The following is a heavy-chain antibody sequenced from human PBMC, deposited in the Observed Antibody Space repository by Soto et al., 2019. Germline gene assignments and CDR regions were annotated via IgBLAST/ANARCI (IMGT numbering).Heavy chain of an antibody. CDR3: ARIPPWGVGATTHYYGMDV. CDR2: IDWDDDK. CDR1: GFSLSTSGMC. Sequence: SGPTLVNPTQTLTLTCTISGFSLSTSGMCVSWIRQPPGKALEWLALIDWDDDKYYSTSLKTRLTISKDTSKNQVVLTMTNMDPVDTATYYCARIPPWGVGATTHYYGMDVWGQGTTVTVSS. D-gene: IGHD1-26*01. V-gene: IGHV2-70*01. J-gene: IGHJ6*02.